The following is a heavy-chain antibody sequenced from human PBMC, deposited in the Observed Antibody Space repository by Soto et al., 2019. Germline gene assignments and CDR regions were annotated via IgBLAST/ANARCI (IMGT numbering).Heavy chain of an antibody. J-gene: IGHJ5*02. Sequence: PGESLKISCKASGYTFTSYGISWVRQAPGQGLEWMGWISAYNGNTNYAQKLQGRVTMTTDASTSTAYMELRSLRSDDTAVYYCARGVTIFGVVIHWFDPWGQGTLVTVSS. CDR1: GYTFTSYG. CDR3: ARGVTIFGVVIHWFDP. D-gene: IGHD3-3*01. V-gene: IGHV1-18*01. CDR2: ISAYNGNT.